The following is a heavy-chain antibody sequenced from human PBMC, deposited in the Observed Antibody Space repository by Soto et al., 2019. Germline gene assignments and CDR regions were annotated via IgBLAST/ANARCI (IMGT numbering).Heavy chain of an antibody. CDR2: IYHSGST. CDR3: ARVYSNPHWYFDL. J-gene: IGHJ2*01. CDR1: GYSISSCYY. V-gene: IGHV4-38-2*01. D-gene: IGHD4-4*01. Sequence: PSETLSLTCAVSGYSISSCYYWGWIRQPPGKGLEWIGSIYHSGSTYYNPSLKSRVTISVDTSKNQFSLKLSSVTAADTAVYYCARVYSNPHWYFDLWGRGTLVTVSS.